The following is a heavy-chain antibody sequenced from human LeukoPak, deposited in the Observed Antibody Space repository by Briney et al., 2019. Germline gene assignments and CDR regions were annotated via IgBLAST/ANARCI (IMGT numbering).Heavy chain of an antibody. CDR2: IYTSGST. V-gene: IGHV4-61*02. D-gene: IGHD4/OR15-4a*01. J-gene: IGHJ4*02. CDR3: ARRAGAYSHPYDY. CDR1: GGSISSGSYF. Sequence: SQTLSLTCTVSGGSISSGSYFWSWIRQPAGKGLEWIGRIYTSGSTNYNPSLKSRVTISVDTSKNQFSLKLSSVTAADTAVYYCARRAGAYSHPYDYWGQGTLVTVSS.